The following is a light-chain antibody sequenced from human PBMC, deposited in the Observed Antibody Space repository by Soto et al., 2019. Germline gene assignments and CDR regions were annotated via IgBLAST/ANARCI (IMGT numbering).Light chain of an antibody. CDR2: AAS. J-gene: IGKJ4*01. V-gene: IGKV1-39*01. CDR3: QQSYSTPRLT. CDR1: HSISSY. Sequence: DIQMTQSPSSLSASVGDRVTITCRASHSISSYLNWYQQKPGKAPKLLIYAASSLQGGVPSRFSGSGSGTDFTLTISRRRPEDFATYYCQQSYSTPRLTFGGGTKVEIK.